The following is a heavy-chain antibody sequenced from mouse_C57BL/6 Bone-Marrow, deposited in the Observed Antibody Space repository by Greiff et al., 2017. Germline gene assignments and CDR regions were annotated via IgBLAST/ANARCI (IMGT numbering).Heavy chain of an antibody. Sequence: VQLQQSGPELVKPGASVKIPCKASGYTFTDYNMDWVKQSHGKSLEWIGDINPNNGGTIYNQKFKGKATLTVDKSSSTAYMERRSLTSEDTAVYYCARSGYGSSNWYFDVWGTGTTVTVSS. CDR1: GYTFTDYN. D-gene: IGHD1-1*01. CDR3: ARSGYGSSNWYFDV. V-gene: IGHV1-18*01. CDR2: INPNNGGT. J-gene: IGHJ1*03.